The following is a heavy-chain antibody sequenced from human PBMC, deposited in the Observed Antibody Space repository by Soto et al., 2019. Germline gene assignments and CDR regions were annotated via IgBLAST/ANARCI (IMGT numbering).Heavy chain of an antibody. CDR1: GGTFSNYA. Sequence: QVQLVQSGAEVKKPGSSVKVSCKASGGTFSNYAITWVRHAPGQGLEWLGRIIPIFGTTDYAQTFQCRVTLPADEPTSTASMERSSLRSDDTAVYYCAKDVGRDGYVGHWFDPCGQGTLVTVSS. D-gene: IGHD5-12*01. V-gene: IGHV1-69*15. CDR2: IIPIFGTT. J-gene: IGHJ5*02. CDR3: AKDVGRDGYVGHWFDP.